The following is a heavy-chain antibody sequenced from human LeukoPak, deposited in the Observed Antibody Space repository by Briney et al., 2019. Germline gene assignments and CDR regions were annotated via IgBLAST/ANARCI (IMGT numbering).Heavy chain of an antibody. CDR1: GGSFSGYY. D-gene: IGHD6-19*01. J-gene: IGHJ6*03. V-gene: IGHV4-34*01. CDR3: ARSRGVAGPETYYYYYYYMDV. CDR2: INHSGST. Sequence: PSETLSLTCAVSGGSFSGYYWSWIRQPPGKGLEWIGEINHSGSTNYNPSLKSRVTISVDTSKNQFSLKLRSVTASVSAVYYCARSRGVAGPETYYYYYYYMDVWGKGTTVTVSS.